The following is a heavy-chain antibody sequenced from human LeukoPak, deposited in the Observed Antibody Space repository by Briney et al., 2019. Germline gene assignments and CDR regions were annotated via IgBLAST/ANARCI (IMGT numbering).Heavy chain of an antibody. J-gene: IGHJ5*02. CDR2: IDPSDSYT. CDR3: ARRMGYCSGGSCLNWFDP. V-gene: IGHV5-10-1*01. CDR1: GSLFTSYW. Sequence: GESLKISCQGSGSLFTSYWISWVRQLPGKGLEWMGRIDPSDSYTNYSPSFQGHVTISADKSISTAYLQWSSLKASDTAMYYCARRMGYCSGGSCLNWFDPWGQGTLVTVSS. D-gene: IGHD2-15*01.